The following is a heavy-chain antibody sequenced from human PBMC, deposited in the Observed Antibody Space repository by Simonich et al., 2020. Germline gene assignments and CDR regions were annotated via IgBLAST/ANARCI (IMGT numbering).Heavy chain of an antibody. Sequence: QVQLQQWGAGLLKPSETLSLTCAVYGGSFIGYYWSWFRQPPGKGLAWIGEINHSGSTNYNPSLKSRVTISVDTSKNQFSLKLSSVTAADTAVYYCARGEGWKNAFDIWGQGTMVTVSS. V-gene: IGHV4-34*01. CDR2: INHSGST. CDR3: ARGEGWKNAFDI. CDR1: GGSFIGYY. D-gene: IGHD1-1*01. J-gene: IGHJ3*02.